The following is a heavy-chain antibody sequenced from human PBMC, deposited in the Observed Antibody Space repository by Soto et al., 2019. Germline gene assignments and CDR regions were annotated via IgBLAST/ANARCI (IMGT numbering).Heavy chain of an antibody. CDR3: AKSKRSYDFWSGHYLPPFDY. CDR1: GFTFSSYA. Sequence: GGSLRLSCAASGFTFSSYAMSWVRQAPGKGLEWVSAISGSGGSTYYADSVKGRFTISRDNSKNTLYLQMNSLRAEDTAVYYCAKSKRSYDFWSGHYLPPFDYWGQGTLVTVSS. J-gene: IGHJ4*02. CDR2: ISGSGGST. V-gene: IGHV3-23*01. D-gene: IGHD3-3*01.